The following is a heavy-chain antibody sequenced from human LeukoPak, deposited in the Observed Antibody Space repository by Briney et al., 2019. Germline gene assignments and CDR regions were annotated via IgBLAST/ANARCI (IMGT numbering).Heavy chain of an antibody. CDR2: ISGSGGST. CDR3: AKDQTGYSSSWYGWAFDY. V-gene: IGHV3-23*01. Sequence: GGSLRLSCAASGFTFSSYAMCWFRQATGKGLEWVSAISGSGGSTYYADSVKGRFTISRDNSKNTLYLQMNSLRAEDTAVYYCAKDQTGYSSSWYGWAFDYWGQGTLVTVSS. J-gene: IGHJ4*02. D-gene: IGHD6-13*01. CDR1: GFTFSSYA.